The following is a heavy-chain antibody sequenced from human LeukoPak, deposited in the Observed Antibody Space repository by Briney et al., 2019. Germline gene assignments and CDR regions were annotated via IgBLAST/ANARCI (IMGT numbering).Heavy chain of an antibody. D-gene: IGHD1-26*01. J-gene: IGHJ4*02. V-gene: IGHV1-69*04. CDR3: AGNVATTGYCFDY. CDR1: GGTFSSYA. Sequence: SVKVSCKASGGTFSSYAISWVRQAPGQGLGWMGRIIPIFGIANYAQKLQGRVTITPDKSTSTAYMELSSLRSEDTAVYYCAGNVATTGYCFDYWGQGTLVTVSS. CDR2: IIPIFGIA.